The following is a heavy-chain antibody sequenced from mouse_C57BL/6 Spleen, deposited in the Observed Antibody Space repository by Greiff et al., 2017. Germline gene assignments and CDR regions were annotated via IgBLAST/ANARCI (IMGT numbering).Heavy chain of an antibody. CDR1: GYTFTSYW. CDR3: ARVDYDYDDY. CDR2: IYPGSGST. V-gene: IGHV1-55*01. D-gene: IGHD2-4*01. Sequence: QVQLKQPGAELVKPGASVKMSCKASGYTFTSYWITWVKQRPGQGLEWIGDIYPGSGSTNYNEKFNSKATLTVDTSSSPAYMQLSSLTSEDSAVYYCARVDYDYDDYWGQGTTLTVSS. J-gene: IGHJ2*01.